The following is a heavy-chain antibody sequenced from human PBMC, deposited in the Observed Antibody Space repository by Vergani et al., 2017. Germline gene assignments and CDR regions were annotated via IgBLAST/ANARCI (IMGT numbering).Heavy chain of an antibody. CDR2: IYSGGST. CDR3: ARAQGAVRYSGYAFDY. J-gene: IGHJ4*02. CDR1: GFTFSSYA. Sequence: EVQLLESGGGLVQPGGSLRLSCAASGFTFSSYAMSWVRQAPGKGLEWVSVIYSGGSTYYADSVKGRFTISRDNSKNTLYLQMNSLRAEDTAVYYCARAQGAVRYSGYAFDYWGQGTLVTVSS. D-gene: IGHD5-12*01. V-gene: IGHV3-23*03.